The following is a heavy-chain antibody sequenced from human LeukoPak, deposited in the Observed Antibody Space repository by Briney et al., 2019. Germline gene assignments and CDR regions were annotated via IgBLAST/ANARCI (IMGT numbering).Heavy chain of an antibody. CDR1: GGSFSGYY. CDR3: ARGPRAGYYYYGMDV. CDR2: INHSGGT. V-gene: IGHV4-34*01. Sequence: PSETLSLTCAVYGGSFSGYYWSWIRQPPGKGLEWIGEINHSGGTNYNPSLKSRVTISVDTSKNQFSLKLSSVTAADTAVYYCARGPRAGYYYYGMDVWGQGTTVTVSS. J-gene: IGHJ6*02.